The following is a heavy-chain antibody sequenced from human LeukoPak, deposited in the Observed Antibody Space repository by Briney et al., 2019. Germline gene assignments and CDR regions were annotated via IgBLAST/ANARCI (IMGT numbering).Heavy chain of an antibody. J-gene: IGHJ4*02. CDR1: GFTFSSYG. V-gene: IGHV3-30*18. D-gene: IGHD2-15*01. CDR3: AKDKTGGFDY. CDR2: ISYDGSNK. Sequence: PGRSLRLSCAASGFTFSSYGMHWVRQAPGKGLEWVAVISYDGSNKCYADSVKGRFTISRDNSKNTLYLQMNSLRAEDTAVYYCAKDKTGGFDYWGQGTLVTVSS.